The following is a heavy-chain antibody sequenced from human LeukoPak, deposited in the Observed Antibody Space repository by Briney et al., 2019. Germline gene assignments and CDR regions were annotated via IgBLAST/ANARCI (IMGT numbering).Heavy chain of an antibody. Sequence: PGRSLRLSCAASGFSFSSCGMHWVRQAPGKGLEWVAVIWYDGSNKYYADSVKGRFTISRDNSKNTLYLQMNSLRAEGTAVYYCASWGRFGESFDYWGQGTLVTVSS. D-gene: IGHD3-10*01. CDR3: ASWGRFGESFDY. J-gene: IGHJ4*02. V-gene: IGHV3-33*08. CDR2: IWYDGSNK. CDR1: GFSFSSCG.